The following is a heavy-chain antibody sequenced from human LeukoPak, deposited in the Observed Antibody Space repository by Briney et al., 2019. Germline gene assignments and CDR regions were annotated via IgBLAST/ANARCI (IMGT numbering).Heavy chain of an antibody. V-gene: IGHV3-53*04. Sequence: AGGTLTLTCTASGFTVSSYYLSWVRQAPGKGLEWVSFIYNGGSTYYAPSLKSRFTISRHNSKNQLYLQLNTLTAEDTAVYYCAREVGGSAVYICGEGTMGTVSS. CDR2: IYNGGST. CDR1: GFTVSSYY. CDR3: AREVGGSAVYI. J-gene: IGHJ3*02. D-gene: IGHD3-16*01.